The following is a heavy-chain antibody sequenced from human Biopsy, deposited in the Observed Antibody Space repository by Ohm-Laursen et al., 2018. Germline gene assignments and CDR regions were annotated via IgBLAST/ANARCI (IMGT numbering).Heavy chain of an antibody. Sequence: SSVKVSCKASAYSFGDHRIHWVRQAPGQGLEWMGWIDPKSGGTNYAQKYQGRVTMTRDTSISTTYMELRRLTSDDTAVFYCARELGDFWGGRQFDFWGQGTLVTVSS. CDR1: AYSFGDHR. D-gene: IGHD3-3*01. J-gene: IGHJ5*01. CDR2: IDPKSGGT. V-gene: IGHV1-2*02. CDR3: ARELGDFWGGRQFDF.